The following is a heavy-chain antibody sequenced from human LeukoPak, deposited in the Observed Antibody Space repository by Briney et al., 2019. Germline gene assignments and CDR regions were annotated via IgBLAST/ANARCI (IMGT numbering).Heavy chain of an antibody. CDR3: ARHSYLHGCFGY. V-gene: IGHV4-59*01. D-gene: IGHD4/OR15-4a*01. Sequence: SETLSLTCTVSGGSISSYYWSWIRQPPGKGLEWIGYIYYSGSTNYNPSLKSRATISVDTSKNQFSLNLSSVTAADPAVYYCARHSYLHGCFGYWGQGTLVTVSS. CDR2: IYYSGST. CDR1: GGSISSYY. J-gene: IGHJ4*02.